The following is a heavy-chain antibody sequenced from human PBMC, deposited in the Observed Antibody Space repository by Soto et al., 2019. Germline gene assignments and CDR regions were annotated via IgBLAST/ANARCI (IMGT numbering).Heavy chain of an antibody. V-gene: IGHV4-31*03. Sequence: PSETLSLTCTFSCGSIISGGYYWSWIHQHPGKGLEWIGYIYYSGSTYYNPSLKSRVTISVDTSKNQFSLKLSSVTAADTAVYYCARSPDWGSSPNWFDPWGQGTLVTVSS. CDR2: IYYSGST. CDR1: CGSIISGGYY. D-gene: IGHD7-27*01. J-gene: IGHJ5*02. CDR3: ARSPDWGSSPNWFDP.